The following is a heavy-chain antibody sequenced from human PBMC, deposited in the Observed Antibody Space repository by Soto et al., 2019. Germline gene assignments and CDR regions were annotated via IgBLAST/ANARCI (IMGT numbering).Heavy chain of an antibody. Sequence: VSGGSVSSGSYYWSWIRQPPGKGLEWIGYIYYSGSTNYNPSLKSRVTMSVDTSKNQFSLKLSSVTAADTAVYYCASHSAPEAYYYDSSGPQITGSAFDIWGQGTMVTVSS. J-gene: IGHJ3*02. CDR1: GGSVSSGSYY. CDR2: IYYSGST. D-gene: IGHD3-22*01. CDR3: ASHSAPEAYYYDSSGPQITGSAFDI. V-gene: IGHV4-61*01.